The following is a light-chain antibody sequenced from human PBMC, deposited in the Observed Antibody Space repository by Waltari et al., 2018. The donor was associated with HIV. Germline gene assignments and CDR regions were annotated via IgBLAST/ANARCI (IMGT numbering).Light chain of an antibody. V-gene: IGKV1-12*01. CDR2: AAS. CDR3: QHGSDFPLS. CDR1: QDINTR. Sequence: IHLPHSPLSLSASVGDRVTITCRASQDINTRLAWYQQKPGKAPNLVIYAASRLQSGVPSRFSGSGSGTFFTLTIDDFQTDDSATYYCQHGSDFPLSFGGGTKVEI. J-gene: IGKJ4*01.